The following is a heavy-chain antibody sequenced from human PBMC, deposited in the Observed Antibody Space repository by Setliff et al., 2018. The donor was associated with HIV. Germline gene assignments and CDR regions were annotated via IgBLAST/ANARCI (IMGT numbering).Heavy chain of an antibody. V-gene: IGHV4-39*01. Sequence: SETLSRTCTVSGGSISSSSYYWGWVRQPPGKGLEWIGTIYYSGSTYYNPSLRSRVTISVDTSRNHFSLRLSSVTAADTAFYYCARHNPASVPASSPDYWGQGTLVTVSS. CDR3: ARHNPASVPASSPDY. D-gene: IGHD2-2*01. CDR1: GGSISSSSYY. CDR2: IYYSGST. J-gene: IGHJ4*02.